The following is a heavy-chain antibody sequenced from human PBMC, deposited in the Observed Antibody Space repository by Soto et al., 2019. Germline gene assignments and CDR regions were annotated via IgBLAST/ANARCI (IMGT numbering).Heavy chain of an antibody. CDR2: IYHSGST. D-gene: IGHD3-10*01. J-gene: IGHJ3*02. CDR1: GGSISSINW. Sequence: QGQLQEWGPGLVNPSGTLSLTCAVFGGSISSINWWGWARQPPGKGLEWIGEIYHSGSTNYNPSLKSRVTISVDKSKNQFSLKLSSVTAADTAVYYCARVSTAGVAFDIWGQGTMVTVSS. V-gene: IGHV4-4*02. CDR3: ARVSTAGVAFDI.